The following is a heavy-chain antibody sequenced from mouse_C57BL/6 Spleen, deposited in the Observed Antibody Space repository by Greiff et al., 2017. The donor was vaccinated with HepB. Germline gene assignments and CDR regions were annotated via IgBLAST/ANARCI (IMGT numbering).Heavy chain of an antibody. Sequence: QVQLQQPGAELVRPGPSVKLSCKASGYTFTSYWMHWVKQRPGQGLEWIGVIDPSDSYTNYNQKFKGKATLTVDTSSSTAYMQLSSLTSEDSAVYYCARPPYYGNPYYFDYWGQGTTLTVSS. CDR1: GYTFTSYW. J-gene: IGHJ2*01. V-gene: IGHV1-59*01. D-gene: IGHD2-10*01. CDR3: ARPPYYGNPYYFDY. CDR2: IDPSDSYT.